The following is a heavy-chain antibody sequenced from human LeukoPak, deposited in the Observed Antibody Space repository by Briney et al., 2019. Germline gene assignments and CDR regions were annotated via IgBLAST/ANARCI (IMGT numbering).Heavy chain of an antibody. CDR2: INQSGST. Sequence: SETLSLTCAVYGGSFSGDQWSWIRQSPEKGLEWIGEINQSGSTHYNPSLKSRVTISVDTSKNQFSLKLSSVTAADTAVYYCARHGGGRNYYDSSGYYYGLDFDYWGQGTLVTVSS. CDR1: GGSFSGDQ. V-gene: IGHV4-34*01. D-gene: IGHD3-22*01. J-gene: IGHJ4*02. CDR3: ARHGGGRNYYDSSGYYYGLDFDY.